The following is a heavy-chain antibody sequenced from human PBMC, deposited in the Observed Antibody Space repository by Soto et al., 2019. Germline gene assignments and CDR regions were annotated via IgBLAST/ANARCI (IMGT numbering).Heavy chain of an antibody. Sequence: PGESLKISCKGSGYSFTSYWIGWVRQMPGKGLEWMGIIYPGDSDTRYSPSFQGQVTISADKSISTAYPQWSSLKASDTAMYYCAIASGSGSYYPRLDYWGQGTLVTVSS. V-gene: IGHV5-51*01. CDR2: IYPGDSDT. CDR3: AIASGSGSYYPRLDY. CDR1: GYSFTSYW. J-gene: IGHJ4*02. D-gene: IGHD3-10*01.